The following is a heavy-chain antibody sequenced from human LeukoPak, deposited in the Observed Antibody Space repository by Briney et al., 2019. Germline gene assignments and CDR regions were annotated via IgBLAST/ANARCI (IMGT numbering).Heavy chain of an antibody. J-gene: IGHJ1*01. CDR2: IYRSGST. Sequence: KPSQTLSLTCTVSGDSISSGSYYWSWIRQPAGKGLEWIGHIYRSGSTNYNASLKSRVTISVDTSKNQFSLKLSSVTAADTAVYYCARVYYDGGGYYEAFHHWAQGTLVTVPS. CDR1: GDSISSGSYY. CDR3: ARVYYDGGGYYEAFHH. V-gene: IGHV4-61*09. D-gene: IGHD3-22*01.